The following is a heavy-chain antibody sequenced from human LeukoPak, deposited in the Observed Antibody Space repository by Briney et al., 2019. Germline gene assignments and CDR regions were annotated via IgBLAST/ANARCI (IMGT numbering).Heavy chain of an antibody. Sequence: SETLSLTCTVSGGSISSYYWSWIRQPPGKGLEWIGYIYYSGSTNYNPSLKSRVTISVDTSKNQFSLKLSSVTAADTAVYYCATTINYYDSSGHYYNWFDPWGQGNLVTVSS. CDR1: GGSISSYY. CDR2: IYYSGST. D-gene: IGHD3-22*01. J-gene: IGHJ5*02. V-gene: IGHV4-59*01. CDR3: ATTINYYDSSGHYYNWFDP.